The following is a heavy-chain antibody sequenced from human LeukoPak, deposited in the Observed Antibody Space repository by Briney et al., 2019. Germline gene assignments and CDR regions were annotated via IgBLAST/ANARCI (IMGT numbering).Heavy chain of an antibody. CDR1: GSSFTSQW. CDR2: VYPGDADT. V-gene: IGHV5-51*01. J-gene: IGHJ3*02. CDR3: ARRQELPDAFDI. Sequence: GESLKISCKDSGSSFTSQWIGWVRQTPGKGLEWMGIVYPGDADTRYSPSFQGQVTISADKSISTAYLQWSSLKASDTAMYYCARRQELPDAFDIWGQGTLVTVSS. D-gene: IGHD6-13*01.